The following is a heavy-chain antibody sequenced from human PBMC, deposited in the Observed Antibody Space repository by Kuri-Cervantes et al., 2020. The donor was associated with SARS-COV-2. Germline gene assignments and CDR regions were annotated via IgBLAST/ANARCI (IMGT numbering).Heavy chain of an antibody. CDR3: ARGDIHLGYCSSTSCAYYFDY. V-gene: IGHV1-18*04. D-gene: IGHD2-2*01. CDR2: ISAYNGNT. Sequence: ASVKVSCKASGYTFTGYLIHWVRQAPGQGLEWMGWISAYNGNTNYAQKLQGRVTMTTDTSTSTAYMELRSLRSDDTAVYYCARGDIHLGYCSSTSCAYYFDYWGQGTLVTVSS. CDR1: GYTFTGYL. J-gene: IGHJ4*02.